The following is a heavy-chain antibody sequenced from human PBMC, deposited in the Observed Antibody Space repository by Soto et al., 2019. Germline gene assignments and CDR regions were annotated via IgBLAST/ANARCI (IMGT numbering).Heavy chain of an antibody. CDR3: ARREPDYYFDY. J-gene: IGHJ4*02. V-gene: IGHV4-39*01. CDR1: GGSISSSSYY. CDR2: IYYSGST. Sequence: SETLSLTCTVSGGSISSSSYYWGWIRQPPGKGLEWIGSIYYSGSTYYNPSLKSRVTISVDTSKNQFSLKLSSVTAADTAAYYCARREPDYYFDYWGQGTLVTVSS.